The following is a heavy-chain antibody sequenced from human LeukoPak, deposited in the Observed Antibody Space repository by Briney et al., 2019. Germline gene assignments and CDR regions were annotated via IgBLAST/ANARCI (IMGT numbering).Heavy chain of an antibody. CDR1: GYTFTGYY. J-gene: IGHJ5*02. V-gene: IGHV1-2*02. CDR3: ASAVVAAYWFDP. Sequence: GASVKVSCKASGYTFTGYYIHWVRQAPGQGLEWMGWINPNSGGTNYAQKFQGRVTMTRDTSISTAYMELSRLRSDDTAVYHCASAVVAAYWFDPWGQGTLVTASS. D-gene: IGHD2-15*01. CDR2: INPNSGGT.